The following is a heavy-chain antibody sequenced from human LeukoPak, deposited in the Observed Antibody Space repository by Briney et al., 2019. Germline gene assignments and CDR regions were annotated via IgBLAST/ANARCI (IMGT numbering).Heavy chain of an antibody. V-gene: IGHV4-39*01. D-gene: IGHD4/OR15-4a*01. Sequence: SESLSLTSNVSGDSITSGSFYWACIRQSPGKGLEWIGNVYSSGTNQYNPSLKGRVTISMDMSKNQFSLNLNSVSVTDTAIYYCARRDYAAWFDPWGQGTLVTVSS. CDR1: GDSITSGSFY. J-gene: IGHJ5*02. CDR2: VYSSGTN. CDR3: ARRDYAAWFDP.